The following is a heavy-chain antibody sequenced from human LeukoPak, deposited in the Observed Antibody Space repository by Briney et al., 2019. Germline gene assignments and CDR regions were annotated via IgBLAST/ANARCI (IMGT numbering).Heavy chain of an antibody. J-gene: IGHJ6*02. CDR2: MYYGGST. CDR3: ARQRCSTASCYLNV. CDR1: GGSISSYY. D-gene: IGHD2-2*01. V-gene: IGHV4-59*01. Sequence: SETLSLTCTVSGGSISSYYWSWIRQPPGKGPEWIGYMYYGGSTNYNPYLKSRVTILVDTSKNQFSLKLSSVTAADTAVYYCARQRCSTASCYLNVWGQGTTVTVSS.